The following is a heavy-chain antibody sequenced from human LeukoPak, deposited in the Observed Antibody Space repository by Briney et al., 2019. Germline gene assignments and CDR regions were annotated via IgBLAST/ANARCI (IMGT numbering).Heavy chain of an antibody. CDR3: ATLVATTRFDY. CDR2: IKQDGSEK. CDR1: GFIISSYW. D-gene: IGHD5-12*01. V-gene: IGHV3-7*01. J-gene: IGHJ4*02. Sequence: GGSLRLSCAASGFIISSYWMSWVRQAPGKGLEWVANIKQDGSEKYYVDSVKGRITISRDNAKNSLYLQMSSLRADDMAVYYCATLVATTRFDYWGQGTLVTVSS.